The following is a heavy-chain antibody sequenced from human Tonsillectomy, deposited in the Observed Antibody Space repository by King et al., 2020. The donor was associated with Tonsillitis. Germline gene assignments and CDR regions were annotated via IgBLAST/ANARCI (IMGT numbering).Heavy chain of an antibody. CDR1: GYTFTSSG. V-gene: IGHV1-18*01. J-gene: IGHJ2*01. D-gene: IGHD6-13*01. CDR2: ISPYNGNT. CDR3: AREFDTSSWYFDL. Sequence: QLVQSGAEVKKPGASVKVSCKASGYTFTSSGLSWVRQAPGQGLEWMGWISPYNGNTKYAQRLQDRVTMTTDTSTTTAYMELRSLKSDDTAVYYCAREFDTSSWYFDLWGRGTPVTVSS.